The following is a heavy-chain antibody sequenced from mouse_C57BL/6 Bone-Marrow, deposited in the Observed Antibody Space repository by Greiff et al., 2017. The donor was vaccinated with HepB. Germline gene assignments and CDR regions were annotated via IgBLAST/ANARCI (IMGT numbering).Heavy chain of an antibody. CDR1: GYSITSGYY. J-gene: IGHJ3*01. V-gene: IGHV3-6*01. CDR2: ISYDGSN. D-gene: IGHD1-1*01. CDR3: AREITTVEDSAY. Sequence: EVKLVESGPGLVKPSQSLSLTCSVTGYSITSGYYWNWIRQFPGNKLEWMGYISYDGSNNYNPSLKNRISITRDTSKNQFFLKLNSVTTEDTATYYCAREITTVEDSAYWGQGTLVTVSA.